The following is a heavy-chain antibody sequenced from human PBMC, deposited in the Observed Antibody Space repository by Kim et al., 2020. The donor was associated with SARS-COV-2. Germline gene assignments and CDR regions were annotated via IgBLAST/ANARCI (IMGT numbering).Heavy chain of an antibody. Sequence: SETLSLTCTVSGGSISSGGYYWSWIRQHPGKGLEWIGYIYYSGSTYYNPSLKSRVTISVDTSKNQFSLKLSSVTAADTAVYYCARRLMTTVTMDDAFDIWGQGTMVTVSS. CDR3: ARRLMTTVTMDDAFDI. CDR1: GGSISSGGYY. CDR2: IYYSGST. D-gene: IGHD4-17*01. J-gene: IGHJ3*02. V-gene: IGHV4-31*03.